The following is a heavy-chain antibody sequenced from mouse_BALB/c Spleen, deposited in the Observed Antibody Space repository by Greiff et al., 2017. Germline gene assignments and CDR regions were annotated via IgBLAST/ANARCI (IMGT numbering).Heavy chain of an antibody. D-gene: IGHD1-1*01. CDR3: TRRLYYYGSSYFDY. Sequence: EVKLEESGGGLVQPGGSMKLSCVASGFTFSNYWMNWVRQSPEKGLEWVAEIRLKSNNYATHYAESVKGRFTISRDDSKSSVYLQMNNLRAEDTGIYYCTRRLYYYGSSYFDYWGQGTTLTVSS. J-gene: IGHJ2*01. CDR1: GFTFSNYW. V-gene: IGHV6-6*02. CDR2: IRLKSNNYAT.